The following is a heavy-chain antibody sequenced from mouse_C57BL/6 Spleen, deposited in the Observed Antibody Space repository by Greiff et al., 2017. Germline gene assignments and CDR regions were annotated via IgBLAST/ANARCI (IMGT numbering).Heavy chain of an antibody. J-gene: IGHJ3*01. CDR3: ARQGDGSRTWFAY. CDR1: GFTFSSYG. D-gene: IGHD1-1*01. V-gene: IGHV5-6*01. Sequence: EVQLVESGGDLVKPGGSLKLSCAASGFTFSSYGMSWVRQTPDKRLEWVATISSGGSYTYYPDSVKGRFTISRDNAKNTLYLQMSSLKSEDTAMYYCARQGDGSRTWFAYWGQGTLVTVSA. CDR2: ISSGGSYT.